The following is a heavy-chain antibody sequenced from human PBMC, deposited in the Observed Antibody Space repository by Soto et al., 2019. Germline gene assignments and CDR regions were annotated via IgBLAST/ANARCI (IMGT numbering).Heavy chain of an antibody. CDR2: ITGSGGGT. Sequence: PGGSLRLSCTASGFTFSNYAMTWVRQAPGKGLEWVSTITGSGGGTYYADSVKGRFTISRDNSKNTLYLQMNNLRAEDTAVYYCARDFSYSSGWYDWFDPWGQGTLVTVSS. J-gene: IGHJ5*02. V-gene: IGHV3-23*01. CDR1: GFTFSNYA. CDR3: ARDFSYSSGWYDWFDP. D-gene: IGHD6-19*01.